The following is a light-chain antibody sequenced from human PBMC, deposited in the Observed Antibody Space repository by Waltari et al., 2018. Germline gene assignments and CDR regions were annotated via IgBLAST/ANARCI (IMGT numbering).Light chain of an antibody. CDR3: SSYAGSNNFVV. CDR2: EVS. V-gene: IGLV2-8*01. CDR1: SSDVCGYNY. Sequence: QSALTQPPSASGSPVQSVTISCTGTSSDVCGYNYVSLYQQHPGKAPKLMIYEVSKRPSGVPDRFSGSKSGNTASLTVSGLQAEDEADYYCSSYAGSNNFVVFGGGTKLTVL. J-gene: IGLJ2*01.